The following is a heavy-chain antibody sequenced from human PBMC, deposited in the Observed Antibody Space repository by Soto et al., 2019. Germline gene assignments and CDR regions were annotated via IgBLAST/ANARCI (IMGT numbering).Heavy chain of an antibody. J-gene: IGHJ4*02. CDR3: ARDGLNYDSSGYSY. CDR1: GGTFSSYA. Sequence: QVQLVQSGAEVKKPGSSVKVSCKASGGTFSSYAISWVRQAPGQGLEWMGGIIPIFGTANYAQKFQGRVTITADESTSTDYMELSSLRSEDTAVYYCARDGLNYDSSGYSYWGQGTLVTVSS. D-gene: IGHD3-22*01. V-gene: IGHV1-69*01. CDR2: IIPIFGTA.